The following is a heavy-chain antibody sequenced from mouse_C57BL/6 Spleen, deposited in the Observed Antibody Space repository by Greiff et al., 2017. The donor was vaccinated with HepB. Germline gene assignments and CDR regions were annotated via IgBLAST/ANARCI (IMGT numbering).Heavy chain of an antibody. CDR2: ISYDGSN. CDR1: GYSITSCYY. D-gene: IGHD1-1*01. V-gene: IGHV3-6*01. Sequence: EVQLVESGPGLVKPSQSLSLTCSVTGYSITSCYYWYWIRQFAGNKLGWIGYISYDGSNNYNPSLKTRISITRDKSKNQFLLKLNSVTTEDTATYYCARAYYGSSPACFAYWGHGTLVTVSA. J-gene: IGHJ3*01. CDR3: ARAYYGSSPACFAY.